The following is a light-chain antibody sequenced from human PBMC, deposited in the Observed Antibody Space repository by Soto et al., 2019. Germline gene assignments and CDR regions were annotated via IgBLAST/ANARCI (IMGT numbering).Light chain of an antibody. V-gene: IGLV2-14*03. Sequence: QSVLTQPASVSGSPGQSITISCTGTSSDIGGYNYVSWYQQHPSKAPKLMIYDVSNRPSGVSSRFSGSRSGNTASLTISGLQAEDEAVYYCSSYISSSTLWVFGGGTKLTVL. J-gene: IGLJ3*02. CDR1: SSDIGGYNY. CDR3: SSYISSSTLWV. CDR2: DVS.